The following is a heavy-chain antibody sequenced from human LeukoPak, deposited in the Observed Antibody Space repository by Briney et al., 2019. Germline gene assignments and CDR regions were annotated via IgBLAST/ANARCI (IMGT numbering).Heavy chain of an antibody. CDR2: IRGSGVNT. D-gene: IGHD4-23*01. Sequence: GGSLRLSCAASGFTFSSYAMSWVRQAPGKGLEWLSVIRGSGVNTYYADSVKGRFTISRDNSKSTLYLQMNSLRAEDTAIYYCARGIGGPDYWGRGTLVTVSS. J-gene: IGHJ4*02. CDR3: ARGIGGPDY. CDR1: GFTFSSYA. V-gene: IGHV3-23*01.